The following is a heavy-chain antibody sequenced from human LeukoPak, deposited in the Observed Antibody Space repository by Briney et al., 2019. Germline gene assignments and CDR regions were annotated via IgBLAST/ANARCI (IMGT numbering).Heavy chain of an antibody. J-gene: IGHJ4*02. V-gene: IGHV1-2*02. CDR3: AIDRSRFLGLCYFDY. Sequence: GASVKVSCKASGYTFTGYYMHWVRQAPGQGLEWMGWINPNSGGTNYAQKFQGRVTMTRDTSISTAYMELSRLRSDDTAVYYCAIDRSRFLGLCYFDYWGQGTLVTVSS. CDR2: INPNSGGT. D-gene: IGHD3-16*01. CDR1: GYTFTGYY.